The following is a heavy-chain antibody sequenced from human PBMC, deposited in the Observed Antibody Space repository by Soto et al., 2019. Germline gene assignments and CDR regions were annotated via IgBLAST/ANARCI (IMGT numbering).Heavy chain of an antibody. Sequence: GGSLRLSCAASGFTFSSYWMHWVRQAPGKGLVWVSRINSDGSSTSYADSVKGRFTISRDNAKNTLYLQMNSLRAEDTAVYYCARVSWRYFDWLPNDYWGQGTLVTVSS. CDR2: INSDGSST. J-gene: IGHJ4*02. CDR3: ARVSWRYFDWLPNDY. CDR1: GFTFSSYW. D-gene: IGHD3-9*01. V-gene: IGHV3-74*01.